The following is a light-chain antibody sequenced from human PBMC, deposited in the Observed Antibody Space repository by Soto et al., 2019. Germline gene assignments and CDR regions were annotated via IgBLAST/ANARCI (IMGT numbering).Light chain of an antibody. CDR3: QQLHSWGVT. CDR1: QGIGSY. Sequence: DIQLTPSPYFLSASVGDRVTITCRASQGIGSYLAWYQQKPGKAPKLLISGASTLQSGVPSRFSGSGSGTEFTLTISSLQPEDFATYACQQLHSWGVTFGGGTKVDIK. V-gene: IGKV1-9*01. J-gene: IGKJ4*01. CDR2: GAS.